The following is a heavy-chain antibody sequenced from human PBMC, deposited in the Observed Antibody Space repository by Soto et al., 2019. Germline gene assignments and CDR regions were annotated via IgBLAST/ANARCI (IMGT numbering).Heavy chain of an antibody. Sequence: SVKVSCKASGYTFTSYAMHWVRQAPGQRLEWMGWINAGNGNTKYSQKFQGRVTITRDTSASTAYMELSSLRSEDTAVYYCAREPISYDFWSGYYSTRYYYYGMDVWGQGTTDTVSS. V-gene: IGHV1-3*01. CDR1: GYTFTSYA. CDR2: INAGNGNT. CDR3: AREPISYDFWSGYYSTRYYYYGMDV. D-gene: IGHD3-3*01. J-gene: IGHJ6*02.